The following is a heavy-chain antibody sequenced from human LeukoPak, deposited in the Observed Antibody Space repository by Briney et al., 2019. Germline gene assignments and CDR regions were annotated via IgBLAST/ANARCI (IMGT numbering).Heavy chain of an antibody. Sequence: ASVNVSCKASGYTFTGYYMHWVRQAPGQGLEWIGWINTISGGTNYAQKFQGRVTMTRDTSISTAYMELSRLRSDDTAVYYCARADSEVGGDYWGQGTLVTVSS. V-gene: IGHV1-2*02. CDR1: GYTFTGYY. D-gene: IGHD1-26*01. J-gene: IGHJ4*02. CDR2: INTISGGT. CDR3: ARADSEVGGDY.